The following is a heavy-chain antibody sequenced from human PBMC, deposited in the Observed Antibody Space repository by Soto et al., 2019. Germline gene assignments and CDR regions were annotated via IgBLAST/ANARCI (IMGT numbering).Heavy chain of an antibody. CDR1: GGSISSSTYY. V-gene: IGHV4-61*05. CDR3: ARSDGRY. CDR2: IYYSGST. Sequence: SETLSLTCTVSGGSISSSTYYWGWIRQPPGKGLEWIGYIYYSGSTNYNPSLKSRVTISVDTSKNQFSLKLSSVTAADTAVYYCARSDGRYWGQGTLVTVSS. J-gene: IGHJ4*02.